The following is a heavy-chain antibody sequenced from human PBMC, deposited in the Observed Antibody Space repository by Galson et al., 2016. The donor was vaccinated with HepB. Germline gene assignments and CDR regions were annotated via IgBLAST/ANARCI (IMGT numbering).Heavy chain of an antibody. J-gene: IGHJ4*02. V-gene: IGHV3-9*01. CDR3: VKGGTRPSRPPPYYTELLSHPDF. CDR1: GFTFDEHA. D-gene: IGHD1-1*01. Sequence: SLRLSCAASGFTFDEHAMNWVRQAPGRGLEWVSTISWDSDTRGSADSVKGRFSISRDNAKNSLYLEMNSLRLEDTALYYCVKGGTRPSRPPPYYTELLSHPDFWGQGTPVTVSS. CDR2: ISWDSDTR.